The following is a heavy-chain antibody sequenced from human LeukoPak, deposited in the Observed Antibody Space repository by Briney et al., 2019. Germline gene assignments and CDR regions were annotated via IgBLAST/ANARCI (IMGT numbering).Heavy chain of an antibody. D-gene: IGHD2-2*01. CDR3: ARGNQLRTHYYYGMDV. J-gene: IGHJ6*02. CDR2: ISSSGSTI. Sequence: PGGSLRLSCAASGFTFSSYEMNWIRQAPGKGLEWVSYISSSGSTIYYADSVKGRFTISRDNAKNSLYLQMNSLRAEDTAVYYCARGNQLRTHYYYGMDVWGQGTTVTVSS. V-gene: IGHV3-48*03. CDR1: GFTFSSYE.